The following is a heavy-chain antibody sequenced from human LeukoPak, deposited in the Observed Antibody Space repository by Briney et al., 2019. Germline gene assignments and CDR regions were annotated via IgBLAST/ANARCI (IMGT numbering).Heavy chain of an antibody. V-gene: IGHV3-7*04. CDR3: ARENFQY. CDR2: IKPDGSDQ. CDR1: GFTFSSYW. Sequence: QPGGSLRLSCAASGFTFSSYWMNWVRQAPRKGLEWVANIKPDGSDQYYVDSVKGRFTISRDNAKNSLYLQMNSLRAEDTAVYYCARENFQYWAQGTLVTVSS. J-gene: IGHJ4*02.